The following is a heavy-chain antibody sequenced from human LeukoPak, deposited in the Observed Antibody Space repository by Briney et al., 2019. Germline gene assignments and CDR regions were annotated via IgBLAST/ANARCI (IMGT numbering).Heavy chain of an antibody. CDR1: GFTFSSYA. CDR3: AKDQPPPTSFRYFDCFPSYYYSYGMDV. CDR2: ISGSGGST. V-gene: IGHV3-23*01. J-gene: IGHJ6*04. Sequence: GGSLRLSCAASGFTFSSYAMSWVRQAPGKGLEWVSAISGSGGSTYYADSVKGRFTISRDNSKNTLYLQMNSLRAEDTAVYYCAKDQPPPTSFRYFDCFPSYYYSYGMDVGGKGTRVTVP. D-gene: IGHD3-9*01.